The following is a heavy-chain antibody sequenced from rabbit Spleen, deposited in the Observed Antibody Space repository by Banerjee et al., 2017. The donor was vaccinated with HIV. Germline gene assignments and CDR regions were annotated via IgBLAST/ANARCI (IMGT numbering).Heavy chain of an antibody. Sequence: QSLEESGGDRVKPGASLTLTCTASGFSFSNSYYMCWVRQAPGKGLESIACIYGGSGGSTWYANWAKGRFTISKTSSTTVTLQLTSLTVADTATYFCARGSAAMTMVITGFYFNLWGPGTLVTVS. CDR1: GFSFSNSYY. CDR2: IYGGSGGST. D-gene: IGHD2-1*01. CDR3: ARGSAAMTMVITGFYFNL. J-gene: IGHJ4*01. V-gene: IGHV1S40*01.